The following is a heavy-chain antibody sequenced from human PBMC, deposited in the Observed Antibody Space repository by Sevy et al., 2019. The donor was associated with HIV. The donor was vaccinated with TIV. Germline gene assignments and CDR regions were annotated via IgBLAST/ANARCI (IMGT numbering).Heavy chain of an antibody. J-gene: IGHJ4*02. CDR2: ISSSSSYI. V-gene: IGHV3-21*01. CDR3: AREGIIVPTIAFDY. D-gene: IGHD5-12*01. CDR1: GFTFSSYS. Sequence: GGSLRLSCAASGFTFSSYSMNWVRQAPGKGLEWVSSISSSSSYIYYADSVKGRFTISRDNAKNSLYLQMNSLRAEDTAVYYCAREGIIVPTIAFDYRGQGTLVTVSS.